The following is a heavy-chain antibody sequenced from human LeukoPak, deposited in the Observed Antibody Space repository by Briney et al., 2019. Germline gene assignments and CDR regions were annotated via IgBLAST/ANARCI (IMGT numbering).Heavy chain of an antibody. CDR2: IYYSGNT. CDR1: GGSISSGDYY. J-gene: IGHJ6*04. D-gene: IGHD4-17*01. CDR3: ARDPPAYGDYSRGYGMDV. V-gene: IGHV4-30-4*01. Sequence: PSETLSLTCTVSGGSISSGDYYWSRIRQPPGKGLEWMGYIYYSGNTYYNPSLKSRITISIDTSKNQFSLKLSSVTAADTAVYFCARDPPAYGDYSRGYGMDVWGRGTTVSVSS.